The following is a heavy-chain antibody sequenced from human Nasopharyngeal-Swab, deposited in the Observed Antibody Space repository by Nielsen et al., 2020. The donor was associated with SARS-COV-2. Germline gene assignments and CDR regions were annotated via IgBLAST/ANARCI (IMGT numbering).Heavy chain of an antibody. Sequence: GESLKISCAASGFIFGSYALSWVRQAPGKGLEWVSRDYSGGIGIRYADSERGRFTISRDDSKNKVYLQMNGLRAEDTALYYCAKGFGPYVTAADYWGQGTLVTVSS. V-gene: IGHV3-23*03. J-gene: IGHJ4*02. CDR3: AKGFGPYVTAADY. CDR2: DYSGGIGI. CDR1: GFIFGSYA. D-gene: IGHD2-21*02.